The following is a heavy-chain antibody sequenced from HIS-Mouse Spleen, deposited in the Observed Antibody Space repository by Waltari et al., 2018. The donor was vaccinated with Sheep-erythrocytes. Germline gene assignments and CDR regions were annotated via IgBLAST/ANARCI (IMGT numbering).Heavy chain of an antibody. J-gene: IGHJ4*02. Sequence: QVQLVESGGGLVKPGGSLRLSCAASGFTFRDYYLIWYRQAPGKGLEWVSYISSSGSTIYYADSVKGRFTISRDNAKNSLYLQMNSLRAEDTAVYYCAREKTSSSSFDYWGQGTLVTVSS. CDR1: GFTFRDYY. D-gene: IGHD6-6*01. CDR3: AREKTSSSSFDY. CDR2: ISSSGSTI. V-gene: IGHV3-11*01.